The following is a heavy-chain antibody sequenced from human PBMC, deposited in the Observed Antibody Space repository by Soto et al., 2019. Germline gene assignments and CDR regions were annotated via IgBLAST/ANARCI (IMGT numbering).Heavy chain of an antibody. CDR3: AKGRGALSVVSNWFDP. V-gene: IGHV3-9*01. CDR1: GFTFEDYA. Sequence: FLRLSCAAFGFTFEDYAMHWIRQAPGKGLEWVSGINWNSGSTGYADSVKGRFTISRDNANNSLHLEMNSLKTEDTALYYCAKGRGALSVVSNWFDPWGQGTLVTVSS. CDR2: INWNSGST. D-gene: IGHD2-2*01. J-gene: IGHJ5*02.